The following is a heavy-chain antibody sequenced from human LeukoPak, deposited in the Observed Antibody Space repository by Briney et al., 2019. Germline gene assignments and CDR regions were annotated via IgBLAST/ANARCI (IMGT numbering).Heavy chain of an antibody. J-gene: IGHJ4*02. V-gene: IGHV3-30*04. CDR2: ISYDGGFK. Sequence: GGSLRLSCAASGFTLSSYAMHWVRQTPGKGLEWVAVISYDGGFKHYADSVTGRFTISRDISKNTLFLQMNSLTLEDTGIYYCARVPKSGAVSGWLFDHWGQGTLVTVSS. CDR1: GFTLSSYA. CDR3: ARVPKSGAVSGWLFDH. D-gene: IGHD6-19*01.